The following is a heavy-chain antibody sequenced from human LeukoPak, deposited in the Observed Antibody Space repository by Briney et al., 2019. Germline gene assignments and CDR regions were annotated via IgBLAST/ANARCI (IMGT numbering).Heavy chain of an antibody. CDR3: ATWAFYDSLDV. CDR1: GFTFDAYA. D-gene: IGHD1-26*01. J-gene: IGHJ6*02. CDR2: INKNGSAT. Sequence: GGSLRLSCEASGFTFDAYAMHCVRQAPAKGLEWVSLINKNGSATYYADSVKDRFTISRDDNKNSLYPQMNSLRSEDTALYYCATWAFYDSLDVWGQGTTVTVSS. V-gene: IGHV3-43*02.